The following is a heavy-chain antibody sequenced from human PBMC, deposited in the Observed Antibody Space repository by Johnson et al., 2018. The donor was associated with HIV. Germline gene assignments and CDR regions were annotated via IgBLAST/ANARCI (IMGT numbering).Heavy chain of an antibody. J-gene: IGHJ3*02. D-gene: IGHD3-10*01. CDR2: IYSGGST. V-gene: IGHV3-66*01. Sequence: VQLLESGGGVVQPGGSLRLSCAASGFTFSSNYMSWVRQAPGKGLEWVSVIYSGGSTYYADSVKGRFTISRDNSKNTLYLQMNSLRAEDKAVYYCARDSVVQGLYGAFDIWGQGTMVTVSS. CDR1: GFTFSSNY. CDR3: ARDSVVQGLYGAFDI.